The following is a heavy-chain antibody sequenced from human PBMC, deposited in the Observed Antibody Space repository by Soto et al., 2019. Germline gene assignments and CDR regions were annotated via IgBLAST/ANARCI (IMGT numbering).Heavy chain of an antibody. CDR3: AKDLPSSGSHLGYFQH. CDR1: GFTFDDYA. V-gene: IGHV3-9*01. D-gene: IGHD6-19*01. J-gene: IGHJ1*01. Sequence: GGSLRLSCAASGFTFDDYAMHWVRQAPGKGLEWVSGISWNSGSIGYADSVKGRFTISRDNAKNSLYLHMNSLRAEDTALYYCAKDLPSSGSHLGYFQHWGQGTLVTVSS. CDR2: ISWNSGSI.